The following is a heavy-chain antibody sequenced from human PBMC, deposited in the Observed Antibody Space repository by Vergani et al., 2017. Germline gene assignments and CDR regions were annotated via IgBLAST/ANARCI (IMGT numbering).Heavy chain of an antibody. CDR2: ISWNSGSI. CDR1: GFTFDDYA. J-gene: IGHJ6*02. Sequence: EVQLVESGGGLVQPGRSLRLSCAASGFTFDDYAMHWVRQAPGKGLEWVSGISWNSGSIGYADSVKGRFTISRDNAKNSLYLQMNSLRAEDTALYYCAKGQKPTRNYGMDVWGQGTTVTVS. CDR3: AKGQKPTRNYGMDV. V-gene: IGHV3-9*01.